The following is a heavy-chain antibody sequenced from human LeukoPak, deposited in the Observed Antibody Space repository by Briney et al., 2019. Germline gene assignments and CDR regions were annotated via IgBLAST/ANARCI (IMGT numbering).Heavy chain of an antibody. J-gene: IGHJ5*02. CDR3: ARKFTSEDVRGSYRYYNWFDP. V-gene: IGHV1-8*03. CDR2: MNPNSGNT. D-gene: IGHD3-16*02. Sequence: ASVKVSCKASGYTFTSYDINWVRQATGQGLEWMGWMNPNSGNTGYAQKFQGRVTITRNTSISTAYMELSSLRSEDTAVHYCARKFTSEDVRGSYRYYNWFDPWGQGTLVTVSS. CDR1: GYTFTSYD.